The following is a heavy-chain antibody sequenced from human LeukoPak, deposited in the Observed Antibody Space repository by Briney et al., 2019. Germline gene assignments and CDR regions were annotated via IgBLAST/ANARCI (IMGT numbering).Heavy chain of an antibody. CDR3: ARYRSYCSGSSCYFPDAFDI. Sequence: PGGSLRLSCAASGFTFSSYSMNWVRQAPGKGLEWVSSISSSSSYIYYADSVKGRFTISRDNAKNSLYLQMNSLRAEDTAVYYCARYRSYCSGSSCYFPDAFDIWGQGTMVTVSS. CDR1: GFTFSSYS. D-gene: IGHD2-15*01. J-gene: IGHJ3*02. CDR2: ISSSSSYI. V-gene: IGHV3-21*01.